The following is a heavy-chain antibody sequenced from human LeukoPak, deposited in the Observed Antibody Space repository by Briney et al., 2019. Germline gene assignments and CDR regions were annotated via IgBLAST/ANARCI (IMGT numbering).Heavy chain of an antibody. CDR1: GGSIRSYY. CDR3: ARQGAGVPFDY. J-gene: IGHJ4*02. V-gene: IGHV4-59*08. D-gene: IGHD3-10*01. Sequence: SETLSLSCTVSGGSIRSYYWSWIRQPPGKGLEWIGYIYYSGSTNYNPSLKSRVTISVDTSKNQFSLKLSSVTAADTAVYYCARQGAGVPFDYWGRGTLVTVSS. CDR2: IYYSGST.